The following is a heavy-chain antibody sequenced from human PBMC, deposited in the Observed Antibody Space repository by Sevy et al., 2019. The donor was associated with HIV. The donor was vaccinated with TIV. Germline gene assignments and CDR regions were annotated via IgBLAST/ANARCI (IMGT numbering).Heavy chain of an antibody. V-gene: IGHV4-59*01. D-gene: IGHD2-8*02. CDR2: IYYSGST. CDR1: GGSISSYY. CDR3: ARDSGGGYCTGGVCYEYYYGMDV. Sequence: ETLSLTCTVSGGSISSYYWSWIRQPPGKGLEWIGYIYYSGSTNYNPSLKSRVTISVDTSKNQFSLKLSSVTAADTAVYYCARDSGGGYCTGGVCYEYYYGMDVWGQGTTVTVSS. J-gene: IGHJ6*02.